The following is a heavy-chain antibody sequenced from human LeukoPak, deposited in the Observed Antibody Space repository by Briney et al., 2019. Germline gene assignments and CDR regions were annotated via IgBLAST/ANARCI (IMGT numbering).Heavy chain of an antibody. D-gene: IGHD3-10*01. CDR1: GCTFSNYE. J-gene: IGHJ4*02. CDR2: ISSSGSTT. V-gene: IGHV3-48*03. Sequence: PGGSLRLSCAASGCTFSNYEMNWVRQAPGKGLEWVSYISSSGSTTYYTDSVKGRSTTSKDNAKNSLYLQMNSLRAEDTALYYCARETAGGHLDYWGQGTLVTVSS. CDR3: ARETAGGHLDY.